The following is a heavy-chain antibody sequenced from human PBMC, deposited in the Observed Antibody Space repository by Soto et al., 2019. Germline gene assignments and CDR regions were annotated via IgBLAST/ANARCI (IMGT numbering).Heavy chain of an antibody. CDR3: ARQLQTYDFWSGINYGMDV. D-gene: IGHD3-3*01. J-gene: IGHJ6*02. CDR2: IYYSGST. Sequence: SETLSLTCTVSGGSISSYYWSWIRQPPGKGLEWIGYIYYSGSTYYNPSLKSRVTISVDTSKNQFSLKLSSVTAADTAVYYCARQLQTYDFWSGINYGMDVWGQGTTVTVSS. CDR1: GGSISSYY. V-gene: IGHV4-59*04.